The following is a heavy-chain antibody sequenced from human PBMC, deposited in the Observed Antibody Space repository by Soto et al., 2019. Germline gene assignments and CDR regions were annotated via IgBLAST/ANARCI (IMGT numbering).Heavy chain of an antibody. CDR2: LNGGTGQT. CDR3: ARGKGMEENYFYYGMDI. CDR1: GYSFSTYG. J-gene: IGHJ6*02. D-gene: IGHD3-10*01. V-gene: IGHV1-3*01. Sequence: QVQVVQSGAEVKKPGASVRVSCKASGYSFSTYGMHWVRQAPGQSLEWMGWLNGGTGQTRYSQRFQDRLIITRDTSASTCYMELRSLRSEDTAVYYCARGKGMEENYFYYGMDIWGQGTTVTVSS.